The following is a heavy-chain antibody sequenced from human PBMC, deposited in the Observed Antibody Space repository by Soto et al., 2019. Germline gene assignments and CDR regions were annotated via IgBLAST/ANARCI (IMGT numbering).Heavy chain of an antibody. CDR2: ISDTGVNT. V-gene: IGHV3-23*01. CDR3: AKDAGSFDY. J-gene: IGHJ4*02. CDR1: GFTFSSYA. Sequence: GGSLRLSCAASGFTFSSYAMTWVRQAPGKGLEWVAAISDTGVNTYYADSVKGRFTISRDNSKNTLHLQMNSLRAEDTALYYCAKDAGSFDYLGQGTLVTVSS.